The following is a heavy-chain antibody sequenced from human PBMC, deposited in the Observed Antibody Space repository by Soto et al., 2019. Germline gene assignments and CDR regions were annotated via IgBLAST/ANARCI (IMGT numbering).Heavy chain of an antibody. CDR3: AKDLGIVVVPPSVGGMDV. J-gene: IGHJ6*02. D-gene: IGHD2-2*03. Sequence: PGGSLRLSCAASGFTFSSYGMHWVRQAPGKGLEWVAVISYDGSNKYYADSVKGRFTISRDNSKNTLYLQMNSLRAEDTAVYYCAKDLGIVVVPPSVGGMDVWGQGTTVTVSS. CDR2: ISYDGSNK. CDR1: GFTFSSYG. V-gene: IGHV3-30*18.